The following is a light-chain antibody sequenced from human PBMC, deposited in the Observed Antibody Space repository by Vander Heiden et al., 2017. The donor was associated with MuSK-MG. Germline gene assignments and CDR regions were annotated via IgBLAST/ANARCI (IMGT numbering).Light chain of an antibody. CDR2: AAT. CDR1: QGVSSW. Sequence: DIQMTQSPSSVSASVGDTVTINCRASQGVSSWLAWYQQRPGEAPRLLIYAATGLQSGVPSRFSGSGSGTDFTLTISSLQPEDFATYYFQQSNSFPLTIGGGTKVEIK. V-gene: IGKV1D-12*01. CDR3: QQSNSFPLT. J-gene: IGKJ4*01.